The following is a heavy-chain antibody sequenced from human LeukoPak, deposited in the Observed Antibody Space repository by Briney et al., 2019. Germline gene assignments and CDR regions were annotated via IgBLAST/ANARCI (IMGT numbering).Heavy chain of an antibody. CDR2: INHSGST. V-gene: IGHV4-34*01. CDR1: GGSFSGYY. D-gene: IGHD1-26*01. J-gene: IGHJ4*02. Sequence: SETLSLTCAVYGGSFSGYYWSWIRQPPGRGLEWIGEINHSGSTNYNPSLKSRVTISLDTSKNQFSLKLGSVTVADTAVYYCARRNRWELLDFWGQGTLVTVSS. CDR3: ARRNRWELLDF.